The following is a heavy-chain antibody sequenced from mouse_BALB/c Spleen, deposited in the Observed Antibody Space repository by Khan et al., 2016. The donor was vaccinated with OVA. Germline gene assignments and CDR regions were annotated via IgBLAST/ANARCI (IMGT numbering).Heavy chain of an antibody. CDR1: GYIFTSFW. D-gene: IGHD3-3*01. J-gene: IGHJ4*01. Sequence: QVQLKQSGAEVVRPGASVKLSCKTSGYIFTSFWIQWVKQRSGQGLEWIARIYPATGSTYYNEKFKGKATLTADKSSNTVYIHLSSLKSEDSAVYFCARRAPDDAMDYWGQGTSVTVSS. V-gene: IGHV1S132*01. CDR2: IYPATGST. CDR3: ARRAPDDAMDY.